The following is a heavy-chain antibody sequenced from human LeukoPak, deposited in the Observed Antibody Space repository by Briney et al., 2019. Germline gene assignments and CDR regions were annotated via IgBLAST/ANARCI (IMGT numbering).Heavy chain of an antibody. V-gene: IGHV1-69*05. Sequence: SVKVSCKASGGTFSSYAISWVRQAPGQGLEWTGGIIPIFGTANYAQKFQGRVTITTDESTSTAYMELSSLRSEDTAVYYCARGSRSPFYYYYYMDVWGKGTTVTVSS. CDR2: IIPIFGTA. CDR3: ARGSRSPFYYYYYMDV. J-gene: IGHJ6*03. CDR1: GGTFSSYA.